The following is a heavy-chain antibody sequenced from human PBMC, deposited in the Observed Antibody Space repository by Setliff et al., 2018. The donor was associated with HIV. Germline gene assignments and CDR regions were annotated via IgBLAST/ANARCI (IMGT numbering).Heavy chain of an antibody. CDR1: GGSFKNYF. Sequence: SETLSLTCAVYGGSFKNYFWSRIRQPPGKGLEWIGDINDSGSTNYNPSLEYRVTISVDASKNQSSLKVTNVTATDTAVYSCARRRFYNSLWGSDRDTQRAYFDYWGQGNLVTVSS. CDR3: ARRRFYNSLWGSDRDTQRAYFDY. V-gene: IGHV4-34*01. D-gene: IGHD3-16*02. CDR2: INDSGST. J-gene: IGHJ4*02.